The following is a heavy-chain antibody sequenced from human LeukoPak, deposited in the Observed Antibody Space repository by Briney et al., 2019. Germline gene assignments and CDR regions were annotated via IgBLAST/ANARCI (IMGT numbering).Heavy chain of an antibody. Sequence: ASVKVSCKASGYTSTGYYMHWVRQAPGQGLEWIGWINPNSGGTNYAQKFQGRVTMTRDTSISTAYMELSRLRSDDTAVYYCVLVLDYYFDYWGQGTLVTVSS. D-gene: IGHD3/OR15-3a*01. CDR2: INPNSGGT. CDR1: GYTSTGYY. J-gene: IGHJ4*02. V-gene: IGHV1-2*02. CDR3: VLVLDYYFDY.